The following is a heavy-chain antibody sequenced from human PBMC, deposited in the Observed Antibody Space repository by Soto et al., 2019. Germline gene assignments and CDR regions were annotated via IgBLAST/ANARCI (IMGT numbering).Heavy chain of an antibody. Sequence: SETLSLTCTVSGGSISSSSYYWGWIRQPPGKGLEWIGSIYYSGSTYYNPSLKSRVAISVDTSKNQFSLKLSSVTAADTAVYDCAGAPNWAYLDFWGLGTLVPVSS. CDR1: GGSISSSSYY. V-gene: IGHV4-39*01. D-gene: IGHD7-27*01. J-gene: IGHJ4*02. CDR2: IYYSGST. CDR3: AGAPNWAYLDF.